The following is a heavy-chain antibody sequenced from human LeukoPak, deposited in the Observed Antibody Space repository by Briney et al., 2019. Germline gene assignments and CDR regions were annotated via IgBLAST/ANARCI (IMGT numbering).Heavy chain of an antibody. CDR2: INPSGGST. J-gene: IGHJ4*02. CDR3: ARDSSYGDQPYYFDY. D-gene: IGHD4-17*01. CDR1: GYTFTSYY. V-gene: IGHV1-46*01. Sequence: ASVKVSCKASGYTFTSYYMHWVRQAPGQGLVWMGIINPSGGSTSYAQKFQGRVTMIRDTSTSTVYMELSSLRSEDTAVYYCARDSSYGDQPYYFDYWGQGTLVTVSS.